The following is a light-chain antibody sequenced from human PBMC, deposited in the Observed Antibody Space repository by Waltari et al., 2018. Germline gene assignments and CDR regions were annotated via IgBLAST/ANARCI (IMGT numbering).Light chain of an antibody. CDR2: AAS. CDR3: QQRSVWPVT. J-gene: IGKJ4*01. CDR1: QSVSRS. V-gene: IGKV3-11*02. Sequence: EIVLTQSPATLSLSPGERVTLSCRASQSVSRSLGWFLQKPGQAPKLLIYAASNRAPGLPGRFSVSGFVRDFTRTISSLEPEDFGVYYCQQRSVWPVTFGGGTKLEI.